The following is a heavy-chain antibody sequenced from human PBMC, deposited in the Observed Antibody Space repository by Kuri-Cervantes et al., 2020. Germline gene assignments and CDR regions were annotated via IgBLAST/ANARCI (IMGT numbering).Heavy chain of an antibody. J-gene: IGHJ5*02. CDR3: AKDHGSDYGDLLDP. V-gene: IGHV3-21*01. D-gene: IGHD4-17*01. Sequence: GESLKISCAASGFTFSNYAMTWVRQAPGKGLEWVSSVSGCSSYIYYADSVKGRFTISRDNAKNSLCLQMNSLRAEDTAVYYCAKDHGSDYGDLLDPWGQGTLVTVSS. CDR2: VSGCSSYI. CDR1: GFTFSNYA.